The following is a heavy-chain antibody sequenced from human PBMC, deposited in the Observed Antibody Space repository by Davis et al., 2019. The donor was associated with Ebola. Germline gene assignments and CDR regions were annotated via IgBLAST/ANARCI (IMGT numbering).Heavy chain of an antibody. V-gene: IGHV4-39*02. CDR2: IYYSGNT. D-gene: IGHD3-22*01. CDR3: AKDGRITMIVVVPGDAFDI. CDR1: GGSISSNSYY. Sequence: MPSETLSLTCTVSGGSISSNSYYWGWIRQPPGKGLEWIGSIYYSGNTYYNPSLKSRVTVSGDTSKNQFSLKLSSMTAADTAVYYCAKDGRITMIVVVPGDAFDIWGQGTMVTVSS. J-gene: IGHJ3*02.